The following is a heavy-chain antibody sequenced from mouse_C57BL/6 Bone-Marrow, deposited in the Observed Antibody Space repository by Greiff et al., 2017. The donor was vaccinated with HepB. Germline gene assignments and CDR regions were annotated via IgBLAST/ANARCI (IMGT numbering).Heavy chain of an antibody. CDR3: ARHGNGDWYFDV. Sequence: EVKLVESGGGLVKPGGSLKLSCAASGFTFSDYGMHWVRQAPEKGLEWVAYISSGSSTIYYADTVKGRFTISRDNAKNTLFLQMTSLRSEDTAMYYCARHGNGDWYFDVWGTGTTVTVSS. CDR2: ISSGSSTI. CDR1: GFTFSDYG. V-gene: IGHV5-17*01. J-gene: IGHJ1*03.